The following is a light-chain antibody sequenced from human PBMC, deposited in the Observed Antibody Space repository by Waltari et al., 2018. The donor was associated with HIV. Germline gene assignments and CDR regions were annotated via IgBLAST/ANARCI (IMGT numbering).Light chain of an antibody. V-gene: IGKV3-11*01. Sequence: EIVLTQSPATLSLSPRETATLSCRASQSVGSYLAWYQQKPGRAPRLLIYDAINRATGIPARFSGSGSGTDFTLTISSLEPEDFAVYYCQQRSDSPPSTFGGGTKVEI. J-gene: IGKJ4*01. CDR2: DAI. CDR3: QQRSDSPPST. CDR1: QSVGSY.